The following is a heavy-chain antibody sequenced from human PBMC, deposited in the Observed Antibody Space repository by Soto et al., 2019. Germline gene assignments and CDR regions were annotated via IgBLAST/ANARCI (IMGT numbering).Heavy chain of an antibody. J-gene: IGHJ4*02. CDR1: GGSVSSGSYY. D-gene: IGHD1-20*01. CDR3: ARVHITGPVHS. V-gene: IGHV4-61*01. Sequence: QVQLQESGPGLVKASETLSLTCTVSGGSVSSGSYYWSWIRQPPGKGLEWIGNIFHSGTTNYNASLRRRVSMSVDTPTNQFSLKLMSVTAADTAVYYCARVHITGPVHSWGQGNLVTVSS. CDR2: IFHSGTT.